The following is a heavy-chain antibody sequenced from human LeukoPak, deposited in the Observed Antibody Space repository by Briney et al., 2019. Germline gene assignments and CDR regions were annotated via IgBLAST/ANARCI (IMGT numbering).Heavy chain of an antibody. Sequence: ASVKVSCKASGGTFSTYGISWVRQAPGQGLEWMGGIIPVSDTTNYAQKFQDRATITADEYTNTAYMELSRLRSDDTAVYYCAREQRYLDWLRPNYYDMDVWGQGTTVTVSS. CDR2: IIPVSDTT. V-gene: IGHV1-69*13. CDR1: GGTFSTYG. J-gene: IGHJ6*02. D-gene: IGHD3-9*01. CDR3: AREQRYLDWLRPNYYDMDV.